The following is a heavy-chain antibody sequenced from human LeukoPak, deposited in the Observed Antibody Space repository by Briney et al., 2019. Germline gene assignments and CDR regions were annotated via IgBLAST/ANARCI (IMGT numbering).Heavy chain of an antibody. Sequence: NPSETLSLTCTVSGGSISSGSYYWSWIRQPAGKGLEWIGRIYTSGSTNYNPSLKSRVTISVDTSKNQFSLKLSSVTAADTAVYYCAGQNYYDSSGLVYWGQGTLVTVSS. V-gene: IGHV4-61*02. CDR2: IYTSGST. CDR3: AGQNYYDSSGLVY. J-gene: IGHJ4*02. CDR1: GGSISSGSYY. D-gene: IGHD3-22*01.